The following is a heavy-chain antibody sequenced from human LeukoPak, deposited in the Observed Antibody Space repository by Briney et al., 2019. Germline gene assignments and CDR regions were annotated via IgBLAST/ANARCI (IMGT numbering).Heavy chain of an antibody. D-gene: IGHD3-3*01. V-gene: IGHV4-30-4*08. CDR1: GGSISSGDYY. CDR3: ARETADFWSGYHHAFDI. CDR2: IYYSGST. Sequence: SQTLSLTCTVSGGSISSGDYYWSWIRQPPGKGLEWTGYIYYSGSTYYNPSLKSRVTISVDTSKNQFSLKLSSVTAADTAVYYCARETADFWSGYHHAFDIWGQGTMVTVCS. J-gene: IGHJ3*02.